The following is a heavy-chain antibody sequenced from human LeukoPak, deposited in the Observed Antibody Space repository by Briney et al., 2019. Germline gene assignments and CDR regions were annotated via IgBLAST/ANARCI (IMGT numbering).Heavy chain of an antibody. CDR2: INPSGGST. Sequence: ASVKVSCKASGYSFSTHWMHWVRQAPGQGLEWMGIINPSGGSTSYAQKFQGRVTMTRDMSSSTDYMELSSLRSEDTAVYYCARDNSVEDTAWWFGPWGQGTLVTVSS. V-gene: IGHV1-46*01. CDR1: GYSFSTHW. CDR3: ARDNSVEDTAWWFGP. D-gene: IGHD4-23*01. J-gene: IGHJ5*02.